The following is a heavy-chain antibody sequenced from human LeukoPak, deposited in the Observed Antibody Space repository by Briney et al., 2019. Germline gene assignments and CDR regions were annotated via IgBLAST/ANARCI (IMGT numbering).Heavy chain of an antibody. V-gene: IGHV3-23*01. Sequence: VGSLRLSCAPSGFTFSSYAMSGVRQAPGKGLEWVSAISGSGGSTYYADSVKGRFTISRDNSKNTLYLQMNRLRAEDTAVYYCAKDLYSYGTHFDYWGQGPLVTVSS. D-gene: IGHD5-18*01. CDR3: AKDLYSYGTHFDY. CDR1: GFTFSSYA. J-gene: IGHJ4*02. CDR2: ISGSGGST.